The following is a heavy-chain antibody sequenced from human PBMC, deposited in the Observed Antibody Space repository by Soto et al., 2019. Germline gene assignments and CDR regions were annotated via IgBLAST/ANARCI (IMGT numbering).Heavy chain of an antibody. CDR2: IYHSGST. D-gene: IGHD1-26*01. CDR1: GGSISSSNW. V-gene: IGHV4-4*02. J-gene: IGHJ5*02. Sequence: SETLSLTCAVSGGSISSSNWWSWVRQPPGKGLEWIGEIYHSGSTNYNPSLKSRVTISVDKSKNQFSLKLSSVTAADTAVYYCAREPGIVGATTNWFDPWGQGTLVTVSS. CDR3: AREPGIVGATTNWFDP.